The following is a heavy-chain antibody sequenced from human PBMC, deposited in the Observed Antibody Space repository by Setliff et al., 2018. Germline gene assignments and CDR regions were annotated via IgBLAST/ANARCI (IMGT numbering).Heavy chain of an antibody. CDR1: GGSITSGRYY. V-gene: IGHV4-39*01. J-gene: IGHJ6*03. D-gene: IGHD3-10*01. CDR2: IYYSGST. CDR3: ARHKSNGSGSYPSLYMDV. Sequence: PSETLSLTCTVSGGSITSGRYYWGWTRQPPGQGLEWIATIYYSGSTYSNPSLKSRLIISVDAPDNQFSVKLSSVTAADTAVYYCARHKSNGSGSYPSLYMDVWGKGIMVTVSS.